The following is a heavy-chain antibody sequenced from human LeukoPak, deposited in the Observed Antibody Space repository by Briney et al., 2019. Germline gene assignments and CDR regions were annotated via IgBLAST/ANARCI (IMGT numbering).Heavy chain of an antibody. CDR3: VREGFYFFDF. V-gene: IGHV3-7*01. CDR1: GFTFTNNF. CDR2: IKQDGSET. Sequence: GGSLRLSCAASGFTFTNNFMSWVRQVPGKGLEWVANIKQDGSETTYADSVRGRFTIFRDNAKYSVYLQMNSLRAEDSATYYCVREGFYFFDFWGQGTLVTVSS. J-gene: IGHJ4*01.